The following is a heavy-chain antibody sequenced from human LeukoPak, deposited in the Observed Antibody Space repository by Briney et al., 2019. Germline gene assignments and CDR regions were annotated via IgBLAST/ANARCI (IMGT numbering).Heavy chain of an antibody. V-gene: IGHV3-64*01. CDR3: ARDVVAAGYTGYYYYGMDV. J-gene: IGHJ6*02. CDR2: ISSNGGST. Sequence: GGSLRLSCAASGFTFSSYAMHWVRQAPGKGLEYVSAISSNGGSTYYANSVKGRFTISRDNSKNTLYLQMGSLRAKDMAVYYCARDVVAAGYTGYYYYGMDVWGQGTTVTVSS. D-gene: IGHD6-13*01. CDR1: GFTFSSYA.